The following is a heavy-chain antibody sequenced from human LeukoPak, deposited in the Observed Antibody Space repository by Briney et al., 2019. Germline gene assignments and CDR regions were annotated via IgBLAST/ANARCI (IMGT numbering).Heavy chain of an antibody. D-gene: IGHD6-19*01. CDR2: ISYSGST. CDR1: GGSISSYY. CDR3: ARDGYSSGV. Sequence: SETLSLTCTVSGGSISSYYWSWIRQPPGKGLEWIGYISYSGSTNYNPSLKSRVTISVDTSKNQFSLKLSSVTAADTAVYYCARDGYSSGVWGQGTLVTVSS. J-gene: IGHJ4*02. V-gene: IGHV4-59*01.